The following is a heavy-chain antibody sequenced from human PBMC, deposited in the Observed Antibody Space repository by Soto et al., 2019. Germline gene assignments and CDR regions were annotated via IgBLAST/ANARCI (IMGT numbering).Heavy chain of an antibody. CDR3: ANVVVITSAYFDY. CDR2: ISGSGGST. D-gene: IGHD3-22*01. J-gene: IGHJ4*02. CDR1: GFTFSGHA. Sequence: PGGPLRLSCAGPGFTFSGHAMSWVRQAPGKGLEWVSAISGSGGSTYYADSVKGRFTISRDNSKNTLYLQMNSLRAEDTAVYYCANVVVITSAYFDYWGQGTLVTVSS. V-gene: IGHV3-23*01.